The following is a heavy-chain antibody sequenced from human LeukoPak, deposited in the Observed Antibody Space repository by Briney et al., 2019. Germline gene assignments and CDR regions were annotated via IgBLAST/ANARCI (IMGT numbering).Heavy chain of an antibody. J-gene: IGHJ4*02. Sequence: GGSLRLSCAASGFTFSSYAMHWVRQAPGKGLEWVAVISYDGSNKYYADSVKGRFTISRDNSKNTLYLQMNSLRAEDTAVYYCATDQVYWGQGTLVTVSS. CDR3: ATDQVY. CDR2: ISYDGSNK. CDR1: GFTFSSYA. V-gene: IGHV3-30-3*01.